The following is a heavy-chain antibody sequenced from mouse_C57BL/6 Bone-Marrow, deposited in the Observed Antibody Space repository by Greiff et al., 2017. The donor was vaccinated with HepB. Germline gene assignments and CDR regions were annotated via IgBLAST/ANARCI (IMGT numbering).Heavy chain of an antibody. Sequence: EVMLVESEGGLVQPGSSMKLSCTASGFTFSDYYMAWVRQVPEKGLEWVANINYDGSSTYYLDSLKSRFIISRDNAKNILYLQMNSLKSEETATYYCARWGDYDPAWFAYWGQGTLVTVSA. V-gene: IGHV5-16*01. CDR3: ARWGDYDPAWFAY. J-gene: IGHJ3*01. CDR1: GFTFSDYY. D-gene: IGHD2-4*01. CDR2: INYDGSST.